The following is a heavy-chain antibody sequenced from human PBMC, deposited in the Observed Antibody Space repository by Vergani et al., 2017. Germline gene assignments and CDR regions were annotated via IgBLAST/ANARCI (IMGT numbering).Heavy chain of an antibody. D-gene: IGHD4-17*01. Sequence: QVQLQESGPGLVKPSETPSLTCTVSGYSISSGYYWGWIRHPPGKGLEWIGSIYHSGSTYYNPSLKSRVTISVDTSKNQFSLKLSSVTAADTAVYYCASGTEYGDYSAYWGQGTLVTVSS. CDR3: ASGTEYGDYSAY. CDR1: GYSISSGYY. J-gene: IGHJ4*02. V-gene: IGHV4-38-2*02. CDR2: IYHSGST.